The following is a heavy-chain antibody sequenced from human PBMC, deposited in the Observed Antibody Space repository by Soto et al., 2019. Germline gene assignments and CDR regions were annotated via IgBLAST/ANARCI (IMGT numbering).Heavy chain of an antibody. CDR3: ARQRLWGTSGYYYFEN. Sequence: PSETLSLTCSVSGGSVSNKTYYWSWIRQPPGKRLEWIGYVYYSGTTNYNPSLKSRVTISVDLSKNQFSLRLSSVTTADTALYYCARQRLWGTSGYYYFENRGQGTLVTVS. CDR1: GGSVSNKTYY. J-gene: IGHJ4*02. CDR2: VYYSGTT. V-gene: IGHV4-61*01. D-gene: IGHD3-22*01.